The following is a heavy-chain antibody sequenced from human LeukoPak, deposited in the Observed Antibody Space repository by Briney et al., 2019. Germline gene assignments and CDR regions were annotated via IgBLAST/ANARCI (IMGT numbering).Heavy chain of an antibody. J-gene: IGHJ4*02. V-gene: IGHV1-8*01. Sequence: GASVKVSCKASGYTFTSYDINWVRQATGQGPEWMGWMNPNSGNTGYAQKFQGRVTMTRNTSISTAYMELSSLRSEDTAVYYCARGIRSYYGSGSLNYWGQGTLVTVSS. CDR1: GYTFTSYD. CDR2: MNPNSGNT. CDR3: ARGIRSYYGSGSLNY. D-gene: IGHD3-10*01.